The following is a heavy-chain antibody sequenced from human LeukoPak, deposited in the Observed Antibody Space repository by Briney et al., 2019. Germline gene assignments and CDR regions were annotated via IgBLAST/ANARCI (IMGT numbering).Heavy chain of an antibody. CDR2: ISYDGSNK. J-gene: IGHJ4*02. D-gene: IGHD3-22*01. CDR1: GFTLSSYC. Sequence: GRSLRLSFAASGFTLSSYCMHWVRQAPGKGLEGVAVISYDGSNKYYADSVKGRFTISRDNSKNTLYLQMNSLRAEDTAVYYCAKSTASGYSNDYWGQGTLVTVSS. V-gene: IGHV3-30*18. CDR3: AKSTASGYSNDY.